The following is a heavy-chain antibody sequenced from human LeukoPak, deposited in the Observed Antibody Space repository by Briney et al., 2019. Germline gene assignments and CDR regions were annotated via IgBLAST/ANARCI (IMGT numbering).Heavy chain of an antibody. CDR1: GGSLSSYC. CDR2: IYTSGST. Sequence: PSETLSLTCTVSGGSLSSYCWSWIRQPAGKGLEWIGRIYTSGSTNYNPSLKSRVTMSVDTSKNQFSLKLSSVTAADTAVYYCAREALLWFGELLPYFDYWGQGTLVTVSS. D-gene: IGHD3-10*01. CDR3: AREALLWFGELLPYFDY. V-gene: IGHV4-4*07. J-gene: IGHJ4*02.